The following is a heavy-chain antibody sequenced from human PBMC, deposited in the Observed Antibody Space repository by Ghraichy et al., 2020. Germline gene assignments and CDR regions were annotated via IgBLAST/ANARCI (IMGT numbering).Heavy chain of an antibody. V-gene: IGHV3-23*01. CDR3: AKDSEVDFWSGWTYYYYGMDV. Sequence: GESLNISCAASGFTFSSYAMSWVRQAPGKGLEWVSAISGSGGSTYYADSVKGRFTISRDNSKNTLYLQMNSLRAEDTAVYYCAKDSEVDFWSGWTYYYYGMDVWGQGTTVTVSS. J-gene: IGHJ6*02. D-gene: IGHD3-3*01. CDR2: ISGSGGST. CDR1: GFTFSSYA.